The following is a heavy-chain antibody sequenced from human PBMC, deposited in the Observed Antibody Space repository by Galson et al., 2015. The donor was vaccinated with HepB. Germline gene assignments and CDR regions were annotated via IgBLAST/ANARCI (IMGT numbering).Heavy chain of an antibody. D-gene: IGHD1-26*01. CDR3: ARSRTSSGSYYGAFDI. Sequence: SLRLSCAASGFTFSDYYMSWIRQAPGKGLEWVSYISSSGSTIYYADSVKGRFTISRDNAKNSLYLQMNSLRAEDTAVYYCARSRTSSGSYYGAFDIWGQGTMVTVSS. V-gene: IGHV3-11*01. J-gene: IGHJ3*02. CDR1: GFTFSDYY. CDR2: ISSSGSTI.